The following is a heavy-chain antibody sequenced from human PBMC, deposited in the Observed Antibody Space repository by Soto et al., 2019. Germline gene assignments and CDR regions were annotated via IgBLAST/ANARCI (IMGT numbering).Heavy chain of an antibody. J-gene: IGHJ6*02. Sequence: ASVKVSCKASGGTFSSYATSWVRQAPGQGLEWMGGIIPIFGTANYAQKFQGRVTITADKSTSTAYMELGSLRSEDTAVYYCAGTYYDILTGPPGHYYGMDVWGQGTTVTVSS. CDR2: IIPIFGTA. D-gene: IGHD3-9*01. CDR3: AGTYYDILTGPPGHYYGMDV. CDR1: GGTFSSYA. V-gene: IGHV1-69*06.